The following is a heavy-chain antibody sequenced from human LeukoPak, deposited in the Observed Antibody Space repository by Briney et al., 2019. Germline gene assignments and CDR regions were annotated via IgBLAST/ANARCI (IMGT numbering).Heavy chain of an antibody. CDR3: ARGNYGGNSRYFDY. CDR2: IYSGGST. V-gene: IGHV3-53*01. D-gene: IGHD4-23*01. J-gene: IGHJ4*02. Sequence: GGSLRLSCAASGFTVSSNYMSWVRQAPGKGLEWVSVIYSGGSTYYADSVKGRFTISRDNSKNTLYLQMNSLRAEDTAVYYCARGNYGGNSRYFDYWGQGTLVTVSS. CDR1: GFTVSSNY.